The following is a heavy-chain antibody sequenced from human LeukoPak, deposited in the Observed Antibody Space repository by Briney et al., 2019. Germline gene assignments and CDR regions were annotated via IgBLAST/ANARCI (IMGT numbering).Heavy chain of an antibody. CDR3: AKSSRYGTGWYGKIDY. Sequence: GGSLRLSCAASGFTFNNYAMNWVRQAPGKGLEWVSTISGSGGRTYYADSVKGWFTISRDNSKNTLYVQMNSLRAEDTAVYYCAKSSRYGTGWYGKIDYWGQGTLVTVS. CDR2: ISGSGGRT. D-gene: IGHD6-19*01. CDR1: GFTFNNYA. V-gene: IGHV3-23*01. J-gene: IGHJ4*02.